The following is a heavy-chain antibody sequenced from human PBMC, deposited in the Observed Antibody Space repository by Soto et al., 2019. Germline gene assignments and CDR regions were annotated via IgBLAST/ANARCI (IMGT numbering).Heavy chain of an antibody. CDR1: GGTFSSYA. Sequence: QVQLVQSGAEVRQPASSVKVSCKTSGGTFSSYAISWVRQAPGQGLEWMGGIVPIVDTSTYAQKFQGRVMITADESTSTVYMELSSMRSDDTAVYYCVRVVAIPGYPDNWGQGTLVTV. J-gene: IGHJ4*02. CDR3: VRVVAIPGYPDN. V-gene: IGHV1-69*12. D-gene: IGHD5-12*01. CDR2: IVPIVDTS.